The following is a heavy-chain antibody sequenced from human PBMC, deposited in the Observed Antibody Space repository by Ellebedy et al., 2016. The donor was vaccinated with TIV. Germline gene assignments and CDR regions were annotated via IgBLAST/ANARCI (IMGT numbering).Heavy chain of an antibody. Sequence: LRLSXAASGFTFSSYAMSWIRQPPGKGLEWIGYIYHSGSTYYNPSLKSRVTISVDRSKNQFSLKLSSVTAADTAVYYCARGRLYRAFDIWGQGTMVTVSS. V-gene: IGHV4-30-2*01. D-gene: IGHD2-8*01. CDR3: ARGRLYRAFDI. J-gene: IGHJ3*02. CDR1: GFTFSSYA. CDR2: IYHSGST.